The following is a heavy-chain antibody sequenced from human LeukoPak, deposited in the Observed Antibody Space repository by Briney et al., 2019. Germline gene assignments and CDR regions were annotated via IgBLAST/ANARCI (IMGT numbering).Heavy chain of an antibody. D-gene: IGHD1-1*01. Sequence: GGSLRLSCAAPGFTFSDYYMSWIRQAPGKGLEWVSYISSSGSTIYYADSVKGRFTISRDNAKNSLYLQMNSLRAEDTAVYYCARSWRNDWFDPWGQGTLVTVSS. V-gene: IGHV3-11*01. CDR3: ARSWRNDWFDP. CDR1: GFTFSDYY. CDR2: ISSSGSTI. J-gene: IGHJ5*02.